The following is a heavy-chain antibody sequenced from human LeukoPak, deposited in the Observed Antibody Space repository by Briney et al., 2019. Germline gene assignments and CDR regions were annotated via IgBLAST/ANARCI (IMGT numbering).Heavy chain of an antibody. Sequence: GSLRLSCAASGFTFDDYGMSWVRQTPGKGLEWVSAVNWNGGGTGYADSVKGRFTISRDNAKNSMYLEMNSLSAEDTAFYYCARGSPTVTSIYKYYYMDVWGKGTMVTVSS. CDR2: VNWNGGGT. J-gene: IGHJ6*03. D-gene: IGHD4-11*01. V-gene: IGHV3-20*04. CDR3: ARGSPTVTSIYKYYYMDV. CDR1: GFTFDDYG.